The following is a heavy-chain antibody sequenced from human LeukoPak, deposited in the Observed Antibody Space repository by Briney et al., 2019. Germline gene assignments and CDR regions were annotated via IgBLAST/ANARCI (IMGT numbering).Heavy chain of an antibody. J-gene: IGHJ3*02. V-gene: IGHV3-66*01. D-gene: IGHD1-26*01. Sequence: GGSLRLSCAASGFTVSSNYMSWVRQAPGKGLEWVSVIYSGGSTYYADSVKGRFTISRDNSKNTLYLQMNSLRAEDTAVYYCAKTYSGSPEDAFDIWGQGTMVTVSS. CDR2: IYSGGST. CDR1: GFTVSSNY. CDR3: AKTYSGSPEDAFDI.